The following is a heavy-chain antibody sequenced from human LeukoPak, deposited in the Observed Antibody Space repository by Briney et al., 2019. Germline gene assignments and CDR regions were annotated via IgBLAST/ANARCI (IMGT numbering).Heavy chain of an antibody. Sequence: MAGGSLRLSCSASGLSFSNAWMSWVRQTPGKGLEWIGRIKSKSDGDSVDSAAPVKGRITISRDDWKNTLFLEMTTLKTEDTGVYFCTTAPSYYNFNSFDYWGQRTVVTVSS. J-gene: IGHJ4*02. CDR3: TTAPSYYNFNSFDY. CDR2: IKSKSDGDSV. D-gene: IGHD1-1*01. CDR1: GLSFSNAW. V-gene: IGHV3-15*01.